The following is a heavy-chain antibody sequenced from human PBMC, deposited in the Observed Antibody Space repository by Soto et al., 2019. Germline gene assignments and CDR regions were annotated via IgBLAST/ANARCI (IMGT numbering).Heavy chain of an antibody. Sequence: QVQLVQSGAEGKKPGASVKVSCKASGYNFNSYTISWVRQAPGQGLEWMGRISAYNGNTNYAQKLKGRVTMTTDTSTSTAYMELRSLRSDDTAVYHCARVVGALGHWFDPWGQGTLVTVSS. CDR1: GYNFNSYT. CDR2: ISAYNGNT. D-gene: IGHD3-3*01. CDR3: ARVVGALGHWFDP. V-gene: IGHV1-18*01. J-gene: IGHJ5*02.